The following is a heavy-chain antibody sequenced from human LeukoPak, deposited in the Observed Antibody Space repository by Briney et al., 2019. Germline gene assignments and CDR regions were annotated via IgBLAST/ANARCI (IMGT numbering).Heavy chain of an antibody. J-gene: IGHJ5*02. CDR2: IYTSRST. D-gene: IGHD3-3*01. CDR1: GGSISSYY. CDR3: ARAAFPESISMYGVAVGPNWFDP. Sequence: PSETLSLTCTVSGGSISSYYWSWIRQPAGKGLEWMGRIYTSRSTNNNPCHKSRVTMFVDTSKNQSSLKLSSVTAAHTAVYYCARAAFPESISMYGVAVGPNWFDPWGQGTLVTVSS. V-gene: IGHV4-4*07.